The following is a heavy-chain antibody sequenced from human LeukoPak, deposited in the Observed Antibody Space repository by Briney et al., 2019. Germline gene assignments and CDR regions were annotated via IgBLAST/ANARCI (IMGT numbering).Heavy chain of an antibody. D-gene: IGHD4-17*01. CDR3: AKGNTVLDY. CDR2: ISGSGGNT. V-gene: IGHV3-23*01. J-gene: IGHJ4*02. Sequence: GGSLRLSCAACGFTLSSYIMKGLRQAPGKGVEGVATISGSGGNTYYADSVKGRFTIHRDNSKNPLYLQMNSLRAEDTAVYYCAKGNTVLDYWRQGTLVTVSS. CDR1: GFTLSSYI.